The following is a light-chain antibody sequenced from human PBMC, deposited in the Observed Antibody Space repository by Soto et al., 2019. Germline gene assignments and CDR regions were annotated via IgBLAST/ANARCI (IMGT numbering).Light chain of an antibody. CDR2: GAS. CDR3: QQYNSSPRT. V-gene: IGKV3-15*01. CDR1: QSVSNTY. Sequence: EIVLTQSPGILSLSPGERATLSCRASQSVSNTYLAWYQQKPGQAPRLLIYGASTRATGIPARFSGSGSGTEFTLTISSLQSEDFAVYYCQQYNSSPRTFGQGTKV. J-gene: IGKJ1*01.